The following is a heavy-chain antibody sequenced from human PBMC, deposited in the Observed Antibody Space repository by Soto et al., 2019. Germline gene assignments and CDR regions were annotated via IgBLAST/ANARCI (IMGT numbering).Heavy chain of an antibody. D-gene: IGHD2-21*01. CDR2: ISGSGGST. Sequence: GGSLRLSCAASGFTFSSYAMSWVRQAPGKGLEWVSAISGSGGSTYYADSVKGRITTSSDNSKNTLYLQMNSLRAEDTAVYYCAKDPLAYCGGECSTAPDYWGQGTLVTVSS. J-gene: IGHJ4*02. CDR3: AKDPLAYCGGECSTAPDY. CDR1: GFTFSSYA. V-gene: IGHV3-23*01.